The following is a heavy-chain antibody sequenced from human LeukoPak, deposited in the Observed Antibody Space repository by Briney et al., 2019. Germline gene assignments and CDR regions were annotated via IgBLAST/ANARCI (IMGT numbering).Heavy chain of an antibody. V-gene: IGHV3-66*01. J-gene: IGHJ3*02. CDR3: AVLAGDIFRAFDI. CDR2: IYSGGST. CDR1: GFTVSSNY. D-gene: IGHD3-9*01. Sequence: PGGSLRLSCAAFGFTVSSNYMSWVRQAPGKGLEWVSVIYSGGSTYYADSVKGRFTISRDNSKNTLYLQMNSLRAEDTAVYYCAVLAGDIFRAFDIWGQGTMVTVSS.